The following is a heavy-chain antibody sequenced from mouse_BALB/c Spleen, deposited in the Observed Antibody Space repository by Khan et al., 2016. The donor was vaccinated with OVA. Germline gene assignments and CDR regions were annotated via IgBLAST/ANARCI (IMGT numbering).Heavy chain of an antibody. CDR2: INPTSGYT. CDR1: GYTFTTYW. Sequence: QVQLQQSGAELAKPGASVKMSCKASGYTFTTYWMHWVKQRPGQGLEWIGYINPTSGYTDYNEKFKDRATLSAYTSSSTAYMQLSSLTSEDSAVYYCTRDRIDYWGQGTTLTVSS. CDR3: TRDRIDY. V-gene: IGHV1-7*01. J-gene: IGHJ2*01.